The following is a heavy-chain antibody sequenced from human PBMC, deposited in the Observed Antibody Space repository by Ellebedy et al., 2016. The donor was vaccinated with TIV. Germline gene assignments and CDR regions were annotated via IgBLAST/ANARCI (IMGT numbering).Heavy chain of an antibody. CDR1: GFTFNDYN. CDR3: AKAGPREDYIDY. V-gene: IGHV3-9*01. J-gene: IGHJ4*02. Sequence: SLKISCAASGFTFNDYNMHWVRQAPGKGLEWVSGSTWNSVTVGYADSVKGRFTISRDNAKNSLYLQMNSLKPEDTAFYYCAKAGPREDYIDYWGRGILVTVSS. D-gene: IGHD1-26*01. CDR2: STWNSVTV.